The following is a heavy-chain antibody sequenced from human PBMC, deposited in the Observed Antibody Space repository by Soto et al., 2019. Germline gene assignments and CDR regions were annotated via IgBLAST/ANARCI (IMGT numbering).Heavy chain of an antibody. J-gene: IGHJ6*02. V-gene: IGHV4-34*01. CDR3: ARVNYDFWSGTFETGMDV. CDR1: GGSFSGYY. D-gene: IGHD3-3*01. Sequence: SETLSLTCAVYGGSFSGYYWSWIRQPPGKGLEWIGEINHSGSTNYNPSLKSRVTISVDTSKNQFSLKLSSVTAADTAVYYCARVNYDFWSGTFETGMDVWGQGTTVTVSS. CDR2: INHSGST.